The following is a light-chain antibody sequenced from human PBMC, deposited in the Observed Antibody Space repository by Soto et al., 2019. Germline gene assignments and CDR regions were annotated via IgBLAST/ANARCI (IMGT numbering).Light chain of an antibody. CDR1: EDITNY. V-gene: IGKV1-9*01. CDR2: DAS. CDR3: QQLTRYPST. Sequence: IQLTQSPSSLSASVGDRVTVTCRASEDITNYLAWYQQKAGKAPKLLIYDASTLHSGVPSRFSGSGSGTDFTLTISGLQTEDFATYYCQQLTRYPSTFGGGTKVEIK. J-gene: IGKJ4*01.